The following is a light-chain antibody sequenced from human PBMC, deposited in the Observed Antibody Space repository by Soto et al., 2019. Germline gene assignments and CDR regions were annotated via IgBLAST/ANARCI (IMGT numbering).Light chain of an antibody. CDR2: DVS. CDR3: SSYTSSSTLGV. V-gene: IGLV2-14*01. J-gene: IGLJ2*01. CDR1: SSDVGGYNY. Sequence: QSALTQPASVSGSPGQSITISCTGTSSDVGGYNYVSWYQQLPGKAPKLLIYDVSNRPSGVSNRFSGSKSGNTASLTISGLQAEDEADYYCSSYTSSSTLGVFGGGTKLTVL.